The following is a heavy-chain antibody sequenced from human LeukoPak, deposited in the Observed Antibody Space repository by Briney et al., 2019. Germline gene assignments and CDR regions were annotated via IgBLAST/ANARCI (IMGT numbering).Heavy chain of an antibody. Sequence: ASVKVSFKASGGTFSSYATSWVRQAPGQGLEWMGWINPNSGGTNYAQKFQGRVTMTRDTSISTAYMELSRLRSDDTAVYYCARDHEPTGAYYYYMDVWGKGTTVTISS. CDR2: INPNSGGT. D-gene: IGHD4-17*01. CDR1: GGTFSSYA. V-gene: IGHV1-2*02. CDR3: ARDHEPTGAYYYYMDV. J-gene: IGHJ6*03.